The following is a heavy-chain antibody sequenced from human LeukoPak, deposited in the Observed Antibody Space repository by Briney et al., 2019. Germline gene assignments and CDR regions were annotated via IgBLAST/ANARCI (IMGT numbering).Heavy chain of an antibody. CDR2: ISYDGSNK. CDR1: GFTFSSYA. V-gene: IGHV3-30-3*01. CDR3: ARAYWDP. Sequence: GRSLRLSCAASGFTFSSYAMHWVRQAPGKGLEWVAVISYDGSNKYYADSVKGRFTISRDNSKNTLYLQMNSQRAEDTAVYYCARAYWDPWGQGTLVTVSS. D-gene: IGHD1-26*01. J-gene: IGHJ4*02.